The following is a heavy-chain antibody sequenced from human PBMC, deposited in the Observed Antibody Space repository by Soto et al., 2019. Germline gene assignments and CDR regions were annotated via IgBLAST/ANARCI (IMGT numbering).Heavy chain of an antibody. Sequence: GGSLRLSCAASGFTFSSYSMNWVRQAPGKGLEWVSYISSSSSTIYYADSVKGRFTISRDNAKNSLYLQMNSLRDEDTAVYYCARGPGDRPGYYFDYWGQGPLVTVSS. CDR1: GFTFSSYS. CDR3: ARGPGDRPGYYFDY. D-gene: IGHD3-10*01. CDR2: ISSSSSTI. V-gene: IGHV3-48*02. J-gene: IGHJ4*02.